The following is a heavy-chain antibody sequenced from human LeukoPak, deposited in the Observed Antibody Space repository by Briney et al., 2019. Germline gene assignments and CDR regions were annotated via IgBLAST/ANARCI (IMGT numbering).Heavy chain of an antibody. V-gene: IGHV3-23*01. J-gene: IGHJ4*02. CDR1: GFTFSSYA. Sequence: GGTLRLSCAASGFTFSSYAMSWVRQAPGKGLEWVSAISGSGGSTYYADSVKGRFTISRDNSKNTLYLQMNSLRAEDTAVYYCAKAGAVVVVAAKYFDYWGQGTLVTVSS. D-gene: IGHD2-15*01. CDR2: ISGSGGST. CDR3: AKAGAVVVVAAKYFDY.